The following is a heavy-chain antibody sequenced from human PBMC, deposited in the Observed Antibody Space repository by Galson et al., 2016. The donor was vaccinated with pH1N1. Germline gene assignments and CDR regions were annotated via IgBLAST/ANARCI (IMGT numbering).Heavy chain of an antibody. CDR3: ARFLYGDYSNWFDP. CDR2: IYWNDDK. V-gene: IGHV2-5*01. D-gene: IGHD4-17*01. CDR1: GFSLSTSGVT. Sequence: PALVKPTQPLTLPCTFSGFSLSTSGVTVGWIRQPPGKALEWLALIYWNDDKRYSPSLKSRLTIIKDTSKNQVVLTMTNMDPVDTATYYCARFLYGDYSNWFDPWGQGTLVTVSS. J-gene: IGHJ5*02.